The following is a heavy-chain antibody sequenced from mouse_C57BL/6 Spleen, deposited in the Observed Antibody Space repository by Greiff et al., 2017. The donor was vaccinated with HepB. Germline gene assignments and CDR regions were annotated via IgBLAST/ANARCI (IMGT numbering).Heavy chain of an antibody. Sequence: EVQLQQSGPELVKPGASVKISCKASGYSFTGYYMNWVKQSPEKSLEWIGEINPSTGGTTYNQKFKAKATLTVDKSSSTAYMQLKSLTYEDSAVYYCAPTGTLFAYQGQGTLVTVS. CDR2: INPSTGGT. D-gene: IGHD4-1*01. CDR1: GYSFTGYY. V-gene: IGHV1-42*01. J-gene: IGHJ3*01. CDR3: APTGTLFAY.